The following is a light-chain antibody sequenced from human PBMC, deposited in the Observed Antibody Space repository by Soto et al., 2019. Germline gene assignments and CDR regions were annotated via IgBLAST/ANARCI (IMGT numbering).Light chain of an antibody. CDR2: RDS. CDR1: SSNIGNNY. CDR3: AAWDDSLNVPYV. V-gene: IGLV1-47*01. J-gene: IGLJ1*01. Sequence: QSVLIQPPSASATPGQRVTVSCSGSSSNIGNNYVYWFQQLPGAAPKLLIYRDSQRPSGVPDRFSGSKSGTSASLAISGLQSEDEAVYYCAAWDDSLNVPYVFGTGTKVTVL.